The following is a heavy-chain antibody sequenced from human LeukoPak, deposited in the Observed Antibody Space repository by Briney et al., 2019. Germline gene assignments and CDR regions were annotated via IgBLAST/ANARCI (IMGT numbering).Heavy chain of an antibody. D-gene: IGHD2-2*02. CDR3: ARVCSSTSCYTNYYYYGMDV. CDR2: INHSGST. J-gene: IGHJ6*02. Sequence: PSETLSLTCAVYGGSFSGYYWSWIRQPPGKGLEWIGEINHSGSTNYNPSLKSRVTISVDTSKNQFSLKLGSVTAADTAVYYCARVCSSTSCYTNYYYYGMDVRGQGTTVTVSS. V-gene: IGHV4-34*01. CDR1: GGSFSGYY.